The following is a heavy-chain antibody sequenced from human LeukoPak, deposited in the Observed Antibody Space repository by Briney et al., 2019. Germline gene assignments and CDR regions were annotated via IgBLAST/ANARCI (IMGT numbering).Heavy chain of an antibody. Sequence: PSETLSLTCTVSGYSISSGYCWGWIRQPPGKGLEWIGSIYHSGSTYYNPSLKSRVTISVDTSKNQFSLKLSSVTAADTAVYYCARASVVVVAASYWGQGTLVTVSS. CDR2: IYHSGST. CDR1: GYSISSGYC. CDR3: ARASVVVVAASY. D-gene: IGHD2-15*01. J-gene: IGHJ4*02. V-gene: IGHV4-38-2*02.